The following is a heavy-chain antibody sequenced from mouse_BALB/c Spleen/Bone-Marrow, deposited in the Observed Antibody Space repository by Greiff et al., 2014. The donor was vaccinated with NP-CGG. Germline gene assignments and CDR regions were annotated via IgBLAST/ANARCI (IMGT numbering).Heavy chain of an antibody. D-gene: IGHD1-2*01. Sequence: EVQLQQSGPELVKPGASVKISCKTSGYTFTEYTMHWVKQSHGKSLEWIGGVNPNNGGTVYNQKFKGKATLTVDKSSSTAYMELRSLTSEDSAVYYCARKDYGYNYVMDYWGQGTSVTVSS. CDR1: GYTFTEYT. CDR3: ARKDYGYNYVMDY. CDR2: VNPNNGGT. V-gene: IGHV1-18*01. J-gene: IGHJ4*01.